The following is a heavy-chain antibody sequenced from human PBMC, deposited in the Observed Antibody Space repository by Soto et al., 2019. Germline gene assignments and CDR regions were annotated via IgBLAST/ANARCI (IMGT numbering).Heavy chain of an antibody. D-gene: IGHD2-2*01. CDR3: AHRSGGIVVVPAAMSWFDP. CDR2: IYWNDDK. J-gene: IGHJ5*02. CDR1: GFSLSTSGVG. V-gene: IGHV2-5*01. Sequence: QITLKESGPTLVKPTQTLTLTCTFSGFSLSTSGVGVGWIRQPPGKALEWLALIYWNDDKRYSPSLKSRLTITKDTSKNQVVLTMTNMGPVDTATYYCAHRSGGIVVVPAAMSWFDPWGQGTLVTVSS.